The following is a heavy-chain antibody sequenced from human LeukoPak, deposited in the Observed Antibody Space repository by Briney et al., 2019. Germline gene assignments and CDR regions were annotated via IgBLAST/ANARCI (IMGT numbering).Heavy chain of an antibody. J-gene: IGHJ4*02. CDR2: IYHSGST. Sequence: SETLSLTCTVSGGSISSYYWSWIRQPPGKGLESIGYIYHSGSTNYNPSLKSRVTISVDTSRNQFSLKLSSVTAADTAVYYCARHYGDYDLYYFDYWGQGTLVTVSS. D-gene: IGHD4-17*01. CDR1: GGSISSYY. V-gene: IGHV4-59*08. CDR3: ARHYGDYDLYYFDY.